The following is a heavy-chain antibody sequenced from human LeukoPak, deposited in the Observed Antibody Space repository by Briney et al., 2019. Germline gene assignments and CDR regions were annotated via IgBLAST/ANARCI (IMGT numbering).Heavy chain of an antibody. CDR2: IYPGDSDT. V-gene: IGHV5-51*01. Sequence: WMGIIYPGDSDTRYSPSFQGQVTISADKSISTAYLQWSSLKASDTAMYYCARREMATIIVYWGQGTLVTVSS. J-gene: IGHJ4*02. CDR3: ARREMATIIVY. D-gene: IGHD5-24*01.